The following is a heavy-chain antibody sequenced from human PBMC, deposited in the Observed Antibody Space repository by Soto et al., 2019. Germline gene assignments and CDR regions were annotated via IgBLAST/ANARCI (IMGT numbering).Heavy chain of an antibody. J-gene: IGHJ6*02. D-gene: IGHD2-15*01. CDR3: AAGYCSGGSCYSGYYGMDV. V-gene: IGHV1-58*01. CDR1: GFTFTSSA. Sequence: SVKVSCKVSGFTFTSSAVQWVRQARGQRLEWIGWIVVGSGNTNYAQKFQERVTITRDMSTSTAYMELSSLRSEDTAVYYCAAGYCSGGSCYSGYYGMDVWGQGTTVTVSS. CDR2: IVVGSGNT.